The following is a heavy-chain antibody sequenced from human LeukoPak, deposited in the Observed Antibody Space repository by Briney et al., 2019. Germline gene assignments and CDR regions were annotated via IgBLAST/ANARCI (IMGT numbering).Heavy chain of an antibody. J-gene: IGHJ3*02. CDR2: ISGSGGST. D-gene: IGHD2-2*02. V-gene: IGHV3-23*01. Sequence: GGSLRLSCAASGFTFSSYAMSWVRQAPGKGLEWVSAISGSGGSTYYADSVKGRFTISRDNSKNTLYLQMNSLRAEDTAVYYCARVGGVYCSSTSCYTNHDAFDIWGQGTMVTASS. CDR3: ARVGGVYCSSTSCYTNHDAFDI. CDR1: GFTFSSYA.